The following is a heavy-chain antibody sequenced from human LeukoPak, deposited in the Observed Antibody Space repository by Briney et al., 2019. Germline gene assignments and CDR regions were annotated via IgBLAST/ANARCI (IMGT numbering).Heavy chain of an antibody. J-gene: IGHJ3*02. CDR3: VRVPRSCTSCPLDAFDI. CDR1: GGSISSYY. Sequence: PSETLSLTCTVSGGSISSYYWSWIRQPAGKGLEWIGRIYTSGSTNYNPSLKSRVTISVDTSKNQFSLKLSSVTAADTAVYYCVRVPRSCTSCPLDAFDIWGQGTMVTVSS. D-gene: IGHD2-2*01. V-gene: IGHV4-4*07. CDR2: IYTSGST.